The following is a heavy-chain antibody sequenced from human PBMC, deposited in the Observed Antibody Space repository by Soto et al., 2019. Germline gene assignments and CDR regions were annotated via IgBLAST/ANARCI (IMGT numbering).Heavy chain of an antibody. CDR2: IYYSGST. D-gene: IGHD3-10*01. CDR3: ARALWFGELYPYYFDY. V-gene: IGHV4-59*01. CDR1: GGSIRSYY. Sequence: SETLSLTCTVSGGSIRSYYWSWIRQPPWKGLEWIGYIYYSGSTNYNPSLKSRVTISVDTSKNQFSLKLSSVTAADTAVYYCARALWFGELYPYYFDYWGQGTLVTVSS. J-gene: IGHJ4*02.